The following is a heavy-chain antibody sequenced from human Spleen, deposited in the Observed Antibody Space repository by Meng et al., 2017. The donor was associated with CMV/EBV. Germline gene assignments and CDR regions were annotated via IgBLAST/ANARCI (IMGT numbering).Heavy chain of an antibody. CDR3: ARGLAAYYDGPTRYFDY. J-gene: IGHJ4*02. V-gene: IGHV4-39*07. Sequence: GSLRLSCSVSGGSFSSTNYYWGWIRQPPGKGLEWIGTTYYSGLASYNPSLKSRVSISVDAPKNQFSLHLSSLSAADTGVYYCARGLAAYYDGPTRYFDYWGQGTLVTVSS. D-gene: IGHD3-9*01. CDR2: TYYSGLA. CDR1: GGSFSSTNYY.